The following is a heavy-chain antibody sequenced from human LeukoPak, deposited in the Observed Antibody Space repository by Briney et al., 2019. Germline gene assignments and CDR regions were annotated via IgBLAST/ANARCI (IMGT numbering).Heavy chain of an antibody. J-gene: IGHJ4*02. CDR3: ARGALIVGATSFDY. V-gene: IGHV4-59*01. Sequence: NPSETLSLTCTVSGGSIISYYWSWIRQPPGRGLEWIGYIYYSGGTNYNPSLKSRVTISVDTSRNQFSLKLSSVTAADTAVYYCARGALIVGATSFDYWGQGTLVTVSS. CDR1: GGSIISYY. D-gene: IGHD1-26*01. CDR2: IYYSGGT.